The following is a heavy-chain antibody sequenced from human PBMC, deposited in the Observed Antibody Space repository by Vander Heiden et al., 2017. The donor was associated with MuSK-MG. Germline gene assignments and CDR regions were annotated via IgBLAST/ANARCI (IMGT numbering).Heavy chain of an antibody. CDR2: VYQAGRT. CDR3: ASGGSYPGDF. J-gene: IGHJ4*02. V-gene: IGHV4-38-2*02. CDR1: GYSVGSGYS. Sequence: QVQLQESGPGLVKASETLSLTCTVSGYSVGSGYSWGWIRQPPGQGLEWVGSVYQAGRTSYNPSLNSRVTISLDTSKNQFSLRLSSVTAADTAVYYCASGGSYPGDFWGQGSLVTVSS. D-gene: IGHD1-26*01.